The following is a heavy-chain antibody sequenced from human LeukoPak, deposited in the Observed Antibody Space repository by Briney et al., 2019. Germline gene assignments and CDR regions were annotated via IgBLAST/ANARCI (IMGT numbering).Heavy chain of an antibody. CDR2: IYSGGNT. Sequence: GGSLRLSCATSGLTVSSDYMSWVRQAPGKGLEWVSLIYSGGNTHYADSVKGRFTISRNNSKNTLYLQMNSLRAEDTAVYYCARGAIDGWGQGTLVTVSS. CDR1: GLTVSSDY. J-gene: IGHJ4*02. D-gene: IGHD3-22*01. CDR3: ARGAIDG. V-gene: IGHV3-53*01.